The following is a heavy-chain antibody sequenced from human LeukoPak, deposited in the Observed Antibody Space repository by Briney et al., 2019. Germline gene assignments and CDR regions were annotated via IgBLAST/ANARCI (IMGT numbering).Heavy chain of an antibody. Sequence: ASVKVSCKASGYTFTSYGISWVRQATGQGLEWMGWMNPNSGNTGYAQKFQGRVTITRNTSISTAYMELSSLRSEDTAVYYCARGRRQGSSGSLADFQHWGQGTLVTVSS. CDR1: GYTFTSYG. CDR3: ARGRRQGSSGSLADFQH. J-gene: IGHJ1*01. V-gene: IGHV1-8*03. CDR2: MNPNSGNT. D-gene: IGHD1-26*01.